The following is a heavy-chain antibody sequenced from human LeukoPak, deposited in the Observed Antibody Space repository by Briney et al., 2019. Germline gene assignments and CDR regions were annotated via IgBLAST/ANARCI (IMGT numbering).Heavy chain of an antibody. Sequence: GGSLRLSCAASGFTFSSYSMNWVRQAPGKGLEWVSCISSSSSYIYYADSVKGRFTISRDNAKNSLYLQMNSLRAEDTAVYYCARDLGVKDYYGSSGYYPEAFQYWGQGTLVTVSS. CDR2: ISSSSSYI. CDR3: ARDLGVKDYYGSSGYYPEAFQY. D-gene: IGHD3-22*01. V-gene: IGHV3-21*01. CDR1: GFTFSSYS. J-gene: IGHJ1*01.